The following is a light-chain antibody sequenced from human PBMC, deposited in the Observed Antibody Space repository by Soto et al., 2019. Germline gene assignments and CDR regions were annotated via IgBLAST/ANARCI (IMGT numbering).Light chain of an antibody. CDR1: SPNIGSNT. CDR2: DNN. CDR3: QACDYGVSGYV. J-gene: IGLJ1*01. V-gene: IGLV1-44*01. Sequence: QSVLTQPPSASGTPGQRVTISCTGSSPNIGSNTVNWYQQHPGTAAKPLIHDNNQRPSGGAARFSGSKSGTSASLAISSRQSDEDDYYCQACDYGVSGYVFGTGTKVTVL.